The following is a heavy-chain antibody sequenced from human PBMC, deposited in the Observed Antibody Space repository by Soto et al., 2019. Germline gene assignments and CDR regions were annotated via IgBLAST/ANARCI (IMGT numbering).Heavy chain of an antibody. J-gene: IGHJ4*02. CDR1: GFIFSSYW. V-gene: IGHV3-7*01. CDR2: IKQGGSEK. CDR3: ARHGWNWNDFDY. D-gene: IGHD1-1*01. Sequence: GGSLRLSCAASGFIFSSYWMTWVRQAPGKGLEWVANIKQGGSEKYYVDSVKGRFTISRDNAKNSLYLQMNSLRAEDTAVYYCARHGWNWNDFDYWGQGTLVTVSS.